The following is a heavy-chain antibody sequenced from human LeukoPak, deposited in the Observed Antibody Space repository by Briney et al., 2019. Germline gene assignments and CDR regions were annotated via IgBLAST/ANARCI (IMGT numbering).Heavy chain of an antibody. V-gene: IGHV3-53*01. CDR1: GFTVSSNY. D-gene: IGHD3-16*01. J-gene: IGHJ4*02. CDR3: AKAGGIRPVDY. Sequence: GGSLRLSCAASGFTVSSNYMSWVRQAPGKGLEWVSVIYSGGTTYYADSVKGRFTISRDISKNTVYLQMSSLRAEDTAVYYCAKAGGIRPVDYWGQGTLVTVSS. CDR2: IYSGGTT.